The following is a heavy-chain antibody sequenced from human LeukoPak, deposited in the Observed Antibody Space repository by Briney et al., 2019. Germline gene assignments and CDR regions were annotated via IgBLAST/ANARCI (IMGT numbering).Heavy chain of an antibody. CDR3: ARRDYYGSGSYSY. D-gene: IGHD3-10*01. J-gene: IGHJ4*02. CDR1: GGSISSDY. V-gene: IGHV4-59*01. CDR2: IYYSGST. Sequence: SETLSLTCTVSGGSISSDYWSWIRQPPGKGLEWIGYIYYSGSTNYNPSLKSRVTISVDTSKNQFSMQPSSVTAADTAVYYCARRDYYGSGSYSYWGQGTLVTVSS.